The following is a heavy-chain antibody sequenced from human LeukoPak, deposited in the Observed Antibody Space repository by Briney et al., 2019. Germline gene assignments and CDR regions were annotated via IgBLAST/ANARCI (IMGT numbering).Heavy chain of an antibody. CDR3: ARDPVPTKRSSPTTSYWYFDL. Sequence: GASVKVSCKASGYTFISYDINWVRQATGQGLEWMGWMSPNSGNTGYAQKFQGRVTITRNTSISTAYMELSSLRSEDTAVYYCARDPVPTKRSSPTTSYWYFDLWGRGTLVTVSS. D-gene: IGHD2-2*01. J-gene: IGHJ2*01. CDR2: MSPNSGNT. CDR1: GYTFISYD. V-gene: IGHV1-8*01.